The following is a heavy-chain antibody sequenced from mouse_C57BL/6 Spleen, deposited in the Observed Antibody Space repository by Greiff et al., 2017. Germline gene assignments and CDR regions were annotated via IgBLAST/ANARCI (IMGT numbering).Heavy chain of an antibody. CDR1: GFSLTSYG. CDR3: ASMYFDV. V-gene: IGHV2-6*01. Sequence: VQLKESGPGLVAPSQSLSITCTVSGFSLTSYGVDWVRQSPGKGLEWLGVIWGVGSTNYNSAPKSRLSISKDNSTSQVFLKMNGQQTDDTAMCYCASMYFDVWGTGTTVTVSS. CDR2: IWGVGST. J-gene: IGHJ1*03.